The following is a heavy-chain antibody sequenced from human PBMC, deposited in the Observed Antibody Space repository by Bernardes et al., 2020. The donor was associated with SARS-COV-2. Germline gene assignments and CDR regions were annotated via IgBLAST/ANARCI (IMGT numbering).Heavy chain of an antibody. CDR2: IYTHGNTI. CDR3: ATDVGGEYST. J-gene: IGHJ5*02. D-gene: IGHD3-16*01. V-gene: IGHV3-74*01. Sequence: GGSLRLSCAGSGYTFHRFWMHWVRQVPGKGLVWVSRIYTHGNTINYADSVKGRFSISRDNSRNTLYLQMNSLRDDDTAVYYCATDVGGEYSTWGQGTLVTVSS. CDR1: GYTFHRFW.